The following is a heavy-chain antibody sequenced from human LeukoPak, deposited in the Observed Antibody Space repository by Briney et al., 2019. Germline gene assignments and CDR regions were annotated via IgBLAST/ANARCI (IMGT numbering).Heavy chain of an antibody. D-gene: IGHD2-15*01. CDR1: GYTFTSYY. CDR3: ARGEVVVVALTNWYFDL. CDR2: INPSGGST. J-gene: IGHJ2*01. Sequence: ASVKVSCKASGYTFTSYYMHWVRQAPGQGLEWMGIINPSGGSTSYAQKFQGRVTMTRDTSTSTVYMELSSLRSEDTAVYYCARGEVVVVALTNWYFDLWGRGTLVTVSS. V-gene: IGHV1-46*03.